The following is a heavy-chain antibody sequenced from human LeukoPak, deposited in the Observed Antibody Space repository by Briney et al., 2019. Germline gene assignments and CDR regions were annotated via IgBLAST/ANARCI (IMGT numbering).Heavy chain of an antibody. V-gene: IGHV3-30*04. CDR3: ARDRHNSGWSGY. CDR1: GFIFNSYA. Sequence: GKSLRLSCAASGFIFNSYAMHWVRQAPGKGLEWVAAISYDGTNKYYADSVKGRFTISRDNSKNSLYLQMNSLRVEDTAVYYCARDRHNSGWSGYWGQGTLVTVSS. J-gene: IGHJ4*02. D-gene: IGHD6-19*01. CDR2: ISYDGTNK.